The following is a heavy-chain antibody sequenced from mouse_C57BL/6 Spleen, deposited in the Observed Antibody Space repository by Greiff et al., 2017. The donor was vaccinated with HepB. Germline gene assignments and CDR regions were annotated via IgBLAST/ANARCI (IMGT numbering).Heavy chain of an antibody. V-gene: IGHV5-9-1*02. CDR2: ISSGGDYI. D-gene: IGHD1-1*01. CDR3: TRVHYYGSSYAMDY. J-gene: IGHJ4*01. Sequence: EVKLMESGEGLVKPGGSLKLSCAASGFTFSSYAMSWVRQTPEKRLEWVAYISSGGDYIYYADTVKGRFTISRDNARNTLYLQMSSLKSEDTAMYYCTRVHYYGSSYAMDYWGQGTSVTVSS. CDR1: GFTFSSYA.